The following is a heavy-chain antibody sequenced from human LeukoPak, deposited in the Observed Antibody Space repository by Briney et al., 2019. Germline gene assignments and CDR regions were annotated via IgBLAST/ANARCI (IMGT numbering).Heavy chain of an antibody. D-gene: IGHD6-13*01. CDR2: ISAYNGNT. J-gene: IGHJ4*02. V-gene: IGHV1-18*01. CDR1: GYTFTSYG. CDR3: ARDSSLNIAAAGTFDY. Sequence: ASVKVSCKASGYTFTSYGISWVRQAPGQGLEWMVWISAYNGNTNYAQKLQGRVTMTTDTSTSTAYMELRSLRSDDTAVYYCARDSSLNIAAAGTFDYGGQGTLVTVSS.